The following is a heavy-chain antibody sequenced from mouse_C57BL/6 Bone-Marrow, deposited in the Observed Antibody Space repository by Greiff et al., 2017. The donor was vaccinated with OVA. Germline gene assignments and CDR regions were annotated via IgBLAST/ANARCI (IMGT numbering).Heavy chain of an antibody. D-gene: IGHD4-1*01. J-gene: IGHJ2*01. CDR3: ARGGGTDFDY. CDR1: GYAFSSSW. V-gene: IGHV1-82*01. CDR2: IYPGDGDT. Sequence: QVQLQQSGPELVKPGASVKISCKASGYAFSSSWMNWVKQRPGKGLEWIGRIYPGDGDTNYNGTFKGKATLTADKSSSTAYMQLSSLTSEDSAVYFCARGGGTDFDYWGQGTTLTVSS.